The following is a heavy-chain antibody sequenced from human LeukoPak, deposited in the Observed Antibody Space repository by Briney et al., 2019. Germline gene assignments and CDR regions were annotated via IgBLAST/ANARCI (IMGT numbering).Heavy chain of an antibody. V-gene: IGHV4-34*01. CDR2: INHSGST. CDR3: ARGLNYDSSGYYGYYFDY. CDR1: GGSFSGYY. J-gene: IGHJ4*02. D-gene: IGHD3-22*01. Sequence: PSETLSLTCAVYGGSFSGYYWSWIRQPPGKGLEWIGEINHSGSTNYNPSLKSRVTISVDTSKNQFSLKLSSVTAADTAVYYCARGLNYDSSGYYGYYFDYWGQGTLVTVSS.